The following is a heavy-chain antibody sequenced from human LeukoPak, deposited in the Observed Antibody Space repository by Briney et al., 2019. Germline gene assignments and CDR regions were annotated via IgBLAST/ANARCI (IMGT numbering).Heavy chain of an antibody. CDR2: IYSGGST. J-gene: IGHJ4*02. D-gene: IGHD2-8*01. CDR3: AKSLTTNIADLDY. Sequence: GSLRLSCAASGFTVSSNYMSWVRQAPGKGLEWVSVIYSGGSTYYADSVKGRFTISRDNSKNTLYLQMNSLRAEDTALYYCAKSLTTNIADLDYWGQGTLVAVSS. CDR1: GFTVSSNY. V-gene: IGHV3-66*01.